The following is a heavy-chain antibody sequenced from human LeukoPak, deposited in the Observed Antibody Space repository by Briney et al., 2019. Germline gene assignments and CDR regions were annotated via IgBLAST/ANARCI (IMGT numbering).Heavy chain of an antibody. CDR3: ARGKKGLYYYYGMDV. D-gene: IGHD3-16*01. CDR2: MNGDESSK. J-gene: IGHJ6*02. V-gene: IGHV3-74*01. Sequence: GGSLGLSSSVSGFTFSSYWGDWVRQAPGKGLVCVSRMNGDESSKSYEDYVKARFTSYRDNAKNPLYQQRNNLRAEDTAVYYCARGKKGLYYYYGMDVWGQGTTVTVSS. CDR1: GFTFSSYW.